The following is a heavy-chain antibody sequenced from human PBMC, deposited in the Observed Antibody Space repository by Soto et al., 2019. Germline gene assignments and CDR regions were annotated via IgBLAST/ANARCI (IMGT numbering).Heavy chain of an antibody. D-gene: IGHD4-17*01. CDR1: GDSISSSFW. V-gene: IGHV4-4*02. Sequence: QVLLQESGPGLVKPSVTLSLTCAVSGDSISSSFWWSWVRQPPGKGLEWIGEIYHTESTVYNPSLKSRVTISVDKSKNQFSLNLDSVTAADTAVYYCARYDFGTFDYWGRGILVTVSS. J-gene: IGHJ4*02. CDR3: ARYDFGTFDY. CDR2: IYHTEST.